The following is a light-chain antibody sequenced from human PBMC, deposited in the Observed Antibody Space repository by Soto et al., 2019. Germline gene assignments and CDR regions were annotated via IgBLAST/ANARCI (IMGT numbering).Light chain of an antibody. J-gene: IGKJ5*01. Sequence: EIVLTQSPGTLSLSPGERATLSCRASQSVSSSFFAWYQQKPGQAPRLLMYGASNRATGVPDRFSGSGSGTYFTLTISRLEPEDFAVYYCQQFGSWVTFGQGTRLEI. CDR3: QQFGSWVT. CDR2: GAS. CDR1: QSVSSSF. V-gene: IGKV3-20*01.